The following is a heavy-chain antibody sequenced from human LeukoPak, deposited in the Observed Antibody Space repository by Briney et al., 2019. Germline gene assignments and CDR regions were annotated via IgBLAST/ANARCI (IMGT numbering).Heavy chain of an antibody. CDR1: GFTFSSYA. CDR3: AKDLLSGFGELLSFDY. CDR2: ISGSGGST. Sequence: PGGSLRLSCAASGFTFSSYAMSWVRQAPGKGLEWVSAISGSGGSTYSADSVKGRFTISRDNSKNTLYLQMNSLRAEDTAVYYCAKDLLSGFGELLSFDYWGQGTLVTVSS. J-gene: IGHJ4*02. D-gene: IGHD3-10*01. V-gene: IGHV3-23*01.